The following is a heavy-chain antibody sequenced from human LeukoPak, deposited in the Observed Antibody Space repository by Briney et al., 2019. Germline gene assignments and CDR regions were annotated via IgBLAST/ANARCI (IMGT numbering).Heavy chain of an antibody. D-gene: IGHD6-6*01. J-gene: IGHJ4*02. CDR2: ISGSGGST. Sequence: PGGSLRLSCAASGFTFSSYAMSWVRQAPGKGLEWVSAISGSGGSTYYADSVKGRFTISRDNSKNTLYLQMSSLRAEDTAVYYCAKVRSSSSPRTAIDYWGQGTLVTVSS. CDR1: GFTFSSYA. V-gene: IGHV3-23*01. CDR3: AKVRSSSSPRTAIDY.